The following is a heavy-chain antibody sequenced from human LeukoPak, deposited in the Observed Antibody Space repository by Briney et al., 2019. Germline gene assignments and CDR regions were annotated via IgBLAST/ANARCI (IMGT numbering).Heavy chain of an antibody. Sequence: SETLSLTCTVSGGSVNSTSYYWGWIRQAPGKGLDWIGSVYYSGSTYYSLSLKSRVTISVDRSRNQFSLKLSSVTAADTALYYCARHYYGSGSYSDYWGQGTLVTVRS. CDR1: GGSVNSTSYY. CDR2: VYYSGST. D-gene: IGHD3-10*01. V-gene: IGHV4-39*01. J-gene: IGHJ4*02. CDR3: ARHYYGSGSYSDY.